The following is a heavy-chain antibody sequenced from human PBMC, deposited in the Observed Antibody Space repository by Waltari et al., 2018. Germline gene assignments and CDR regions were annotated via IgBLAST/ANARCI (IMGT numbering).Heavy chain of an antibody. J-gene: IGHJ4*02. CDR2: IRSKAYGGTT. D-gene: IGHD3-9*01. CDR1: GFTFGDYA. V-gene: IGHV3-49*03. Sequence: EVQLVESGGGLVQPGRSLRLSCTASGFTFGDYAMSWFRQAPGKGVGWVGFIRSKAYGGTTEYAASVKGRVTISRDDSKSIAYLQMNSLKTEDTAVYYCTRDRYRLRVWGQGTLVTVSS. CDR3: TRDRYRLRV.